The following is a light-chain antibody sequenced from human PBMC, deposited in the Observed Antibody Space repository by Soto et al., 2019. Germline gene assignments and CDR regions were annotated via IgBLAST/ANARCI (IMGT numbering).Light chain of an antibody. CDR1: QTISTW. V-gene: IGKV1-5*03. J-gene: IGKJ5*01. CDR2: KAS. CDR3: QQYHSWVT. Sequence: DIQMTQSPSTLSASVGDRVTITCRASQTISTWLAWYQQKPGKAPKLLIYKASSLESGVPSRFSGTGSGTEFTLTISSLQPDDFASYYCQQYHSWVTFGQGTRLEIK.